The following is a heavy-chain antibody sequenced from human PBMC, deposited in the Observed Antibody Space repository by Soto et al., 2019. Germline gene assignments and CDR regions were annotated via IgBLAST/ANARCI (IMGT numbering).Heavy chain of an antibody. J-gene: IGHJ3*02. CDR3: ARDLGLAARPAAFDI. D-gene: IGHD6-6*01. CDR2: IYYSGST. V-gene: IGHV4-59*01. CDR1: GGSISSYY. Sequence: SETLSLTCTVSGGSISSYYLSWIRQPPGKGLEWIGYIYYSGSTNYNPSLKSRVTISVDTSKNQFSLKLSSVTAADTAVYYCARDLGLAARPAAFDIWGQGTMVTVSS.